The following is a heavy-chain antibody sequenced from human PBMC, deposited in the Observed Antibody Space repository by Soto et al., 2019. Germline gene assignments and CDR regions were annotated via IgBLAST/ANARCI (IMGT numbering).Heavy chain of an antibody. V-gene: IGHV1-2*04. CDR2: INPNSGGT. CDR3: AREGRSSNWFDP. Sequence: ASVKVSCKASGYTFTSYAMHWVRQAPGQGLEWMGWINPNSGGTNYAQKFQGWVTMTRDTSISTAYMELSRLRSDDTAVYYCAREGRSSNWFDPWGQGTLVTVSS. J-gene: IGHJ5*02. CDR1: GYTFTSYA.